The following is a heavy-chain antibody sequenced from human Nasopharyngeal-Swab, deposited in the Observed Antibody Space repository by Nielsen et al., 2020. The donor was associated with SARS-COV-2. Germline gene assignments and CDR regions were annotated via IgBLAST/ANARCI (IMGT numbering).Heavy chain of an antibody. Sequence: ASVQVSCKASGYTFTSYAMHWVRQAPGQRLEWMGWINAGNGNTKYSQKFQGRVTITRDTSASTAYMELSSLRFEDTAVYYCARDRLGRSSDAFDIWGQGTMVTVSS. D-gene: IGHD3-10*01. V-gene: IGHV1-3*01. J-gene: IGHJ3*02. CDR2: INAGNGNT. CDR3: ARDRLGRSSDAFDI. CDR1: GYTFTSYA.